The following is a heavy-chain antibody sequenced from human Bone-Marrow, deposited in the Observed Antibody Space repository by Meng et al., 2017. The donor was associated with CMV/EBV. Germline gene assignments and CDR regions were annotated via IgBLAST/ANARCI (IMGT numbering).Heavy chain of an antibody. J-gene: IGHJ3*02. V-gene: IGHV4-39*07. Sequence: SETLSLTCTVSGGSISSSSYYWGWIRQPPGKGLEWIGSIYYSGSTYYNPSLKSRVTISVDTSKNQFSLKLSSVTAADTAVYYCARVFTSFAFDIWGQGTMVTVSS. CDR2: IYYSGST. D-gene: IGHD1-26*01. CDR3: ARVFTSFAFDI. CDR1: GGSISSSSYY.